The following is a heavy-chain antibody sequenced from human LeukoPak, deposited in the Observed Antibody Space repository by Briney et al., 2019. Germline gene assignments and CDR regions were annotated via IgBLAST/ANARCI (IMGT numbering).Heavy chain of an antibody. J-gene: IGHJ4*02. V-gene: IGHV3-48*01. CDR2: ISSSLSSI. D-gene: IGHD5-12*01. CDR3: VRGPRYSGYDYFDY. CDR1: GFTFSSYS. Sequence: AGSLRLSCAASGFTFSSYSMNWVRQAPGKGLEWVSYISSSLSSIYYAASVKGRFTISRDNAKNSLYLQMSSLRREDTAVYFCVRGPRYSGYDYFDYWGQGALVTVSS.